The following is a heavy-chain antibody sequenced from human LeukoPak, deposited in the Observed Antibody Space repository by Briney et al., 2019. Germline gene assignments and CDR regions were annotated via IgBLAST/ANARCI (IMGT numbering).Heavy chain of an antibody. CDR3: AGGVGGYCSNTIGYSY. J-gene: IGHJ4*02. Sequence: ASVKVSCKASGYTFTSYGITWVRQAPGQGLEWMGWISVYNGNTNYAQKLQGRVTMTTDTSTSTAYMELRSLRSDDTAVYYCAGGVGGYCSNTIGYSYGGQGPLVTVTS. CDR1: GYTFTSYG. V-gene: IGHV1-18*01. CDR2: ISVYNGNT. D-gene: IGHD2-2*02.